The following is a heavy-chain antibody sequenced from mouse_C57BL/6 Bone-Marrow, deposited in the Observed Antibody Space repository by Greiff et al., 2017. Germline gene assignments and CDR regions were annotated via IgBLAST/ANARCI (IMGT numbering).Heavy chain of an antibody. D-gene: IGHD1-1*01. V-gene: IGHV5-4*03. CDR2: ISDGGSYT. Sequence: EVMLVESGGGLVKPGGSLKLSCAASGFTFSSYAMSWVRQTPEKRLEWVATISDGGSYTYYPDNVKGRFTISRDNAKNNLYLQMSHLKSEDTARYYCARGLSITGDFDYWGQGTTLTVSS. CDR3: ARGLSITGDFDY. CDR1: GFTFSSYA. J-gene: IGHJ2*01.